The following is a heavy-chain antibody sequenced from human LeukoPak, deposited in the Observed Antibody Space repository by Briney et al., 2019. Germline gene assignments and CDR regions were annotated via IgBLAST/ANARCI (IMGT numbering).Heavy chain of an antibody. CDR1: GGSISSYY. J-gene: IGHJ3*02. CDR2: IYYSGST. Sequence: SETLSLTCTVSGGSISSYYWSWIRQPPGKGLEWIGYIYYSGSTNYNPSLKSRVTISVDTSKNQFSLKLSSVTAADTAVYYCARQMIVVDSPVAFDIWGQGTMVTVSS. V-gene: IGHV4-59*08. D-gene: IGHD3-22*01. CDR3: ARQMIVVDSPVAFDI.